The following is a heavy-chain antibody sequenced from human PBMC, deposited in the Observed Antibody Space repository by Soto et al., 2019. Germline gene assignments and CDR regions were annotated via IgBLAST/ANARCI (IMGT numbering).Heavy chain of an antibody. CDR1: GFTFGTYA. V-gene: IGHV3-23*01. CDR3: AKEDIVLMANDY. Sequence: EVQLLESGGGLVQPGGSLRLSCAASGFTFGTYAMNWVRQAPGKGLEWVSSISGSGDSIAYTDSVKGRFTISRDNVQNTLYLQMNGLRAEDTAVYYCAKEDIVLMANDYWGQGILVTVSS. D-gene: IGHD2-8*01. J-gene: IGHJ4*02. CDR2: ISGSGDSI.